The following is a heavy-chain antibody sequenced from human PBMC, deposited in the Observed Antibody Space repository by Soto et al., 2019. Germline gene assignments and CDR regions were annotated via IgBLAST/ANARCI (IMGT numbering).Heavy chain of an antibody. V-gene: IGHV3-48*02. CDR1: GFTFSSYS. Sequence: EVQRVESGGGLVQPGGSLRLSCAASGFTFSSYSMNWVRQAPGKGLAWVSYISSSGSTIYYADSVRGRFTISRDNAKNSLYLQMNSLRDEDTAVYDCAIAGYRSVDYWGQGTLLTGSS. CDR2: ISSSGSTI. D-gene: IGHD3-3*01. J-gene: IGHJ4*02. CDR3: AIAGYRSVDY.